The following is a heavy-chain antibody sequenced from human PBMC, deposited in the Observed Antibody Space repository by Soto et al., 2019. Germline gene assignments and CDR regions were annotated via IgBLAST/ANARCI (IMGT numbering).Heavy chain of an antibody. Sequence: PSETLSLTCTVSGGSISSSSYYWGWISQPPGKGLEWIGSIYYSGYTYYNPSLKSRVTISVDTSKNQFTLKLSSVSAAHTAVYYCARQNRPILVGFYYDMDVWGQGTTVTVS. CDR1: GGSISSSSYY. CDR3: ARQNRPILVGFYYDMDV. CDR2: IYYSGYT. V-gene: IGHV4-39*01. D-gene: IGHD3-16*02. J-gene: IGHJ6*02.